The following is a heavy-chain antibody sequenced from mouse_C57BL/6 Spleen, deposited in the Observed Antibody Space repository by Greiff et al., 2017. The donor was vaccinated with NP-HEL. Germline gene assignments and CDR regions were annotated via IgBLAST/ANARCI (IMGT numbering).Heavy chain of an antibody. CDR3: VRETGWGGGSSYGFDY. D-gene: IGHD1-1*01. J-gene: IGHJ2*01. Sequence: QVQLQQPGAELVMPGASVKLSCKASGYTFTSYWMHWVKQRPGQGLEWIGEIDPSDSYTNYNQKFKGKTTLTVDKSSSTAYMQLSSLTSEDSAVYYCVRETGWGGGSSYGFDYWGQGTTLTVTS. V-gene: IGHV1-69*01. CDR2: IDPSDSYT. CDR1: GYTFTSYW.